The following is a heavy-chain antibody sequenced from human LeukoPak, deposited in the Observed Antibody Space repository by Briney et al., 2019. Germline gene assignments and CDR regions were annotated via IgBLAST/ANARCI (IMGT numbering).Heavy chain of an antibody. CDR1: GFTFSHYG. CDR3: ARDAQRGFDYSNSLQY. Sequence: GGSLRLSCAASGFTFSHYGMHWVRQAPANGLESVAVIWSDGTNQYYADSVKGRFTISRDDSQKTVYLEMNSLRTEDTAMYYCARDAQRGFDYSNSLQYWGQGTLVTVSS. V-gene: IGHV3-33*01. J-gene: IGHJ4*02. D-gene: IGHD4-11*01. CDR2: IWSDGTNQ.